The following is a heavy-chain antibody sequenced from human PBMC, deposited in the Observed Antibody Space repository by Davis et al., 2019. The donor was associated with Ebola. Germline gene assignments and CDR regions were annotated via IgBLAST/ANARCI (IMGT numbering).Heavy chain of an antibody. V-gene: IGHV4-39*01. J-gene: IGHJ4*02. D-gene: IGHD6-13*01. CDR2: IYYSGST. CDR3: ARGYSSSWPFN. Sequence: SETLSLTCTVSGGSVSSGSYYWGWIRQPPGKGLEWIGSIYYSGSTYYNPSLKSRVTISVDTSKNQFSLKLSSVTAADTAVYYCARGYSSSWPFNWGQGTLVTVSS. CDR1: GGSVSSGSYY.